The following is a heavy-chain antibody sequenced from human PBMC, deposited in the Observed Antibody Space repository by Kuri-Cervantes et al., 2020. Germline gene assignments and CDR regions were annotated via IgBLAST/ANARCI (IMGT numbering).Heavy chain of an antibody. CDR3: AADGYSSGWYGY. D-gene: IGHD6-19*01. CDR1: GFTFTSSA. J-gene: IGHJ4*02. CDR2: IVVGSGNT. Sequence: SVKVSCKASGFTFTSSAVQWVRQARGQRLEWIGWIVVGSGNTNYAQKFQERVTITRDMSTSTAYMELSSLRSEGTAVYYCAADGYSSGWYGYWGQGTLVTVSS. V-gene: IGHV1-58*01.